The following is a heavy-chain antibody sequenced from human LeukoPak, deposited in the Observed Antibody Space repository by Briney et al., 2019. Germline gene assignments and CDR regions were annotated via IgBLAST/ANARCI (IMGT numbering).Heavy chain of an antibody. CDR2: LYYNRGA. CDR3: ARWSDCGGDCHILDH. J-gene: IGHJ4*02. CDR1: GGSISGYY. Sequence: SQTLSLTCTVSGGSISGYYWSWSRQAPGKGVEWIGNLYYNRGAWYKSSLKSRVTTSVDTSKNEFSLKLSSVTAADTAVYYCARWSDCGGDCHILDHWGQGILVTVAS. D-gene: IGHD2-21*02. V-gene: IGHV4-59*01.